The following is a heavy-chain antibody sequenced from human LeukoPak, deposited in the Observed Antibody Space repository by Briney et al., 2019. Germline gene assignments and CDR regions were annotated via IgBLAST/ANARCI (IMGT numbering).Heavy chain of an antibody. D-gene: IGHD6-19*01. CDR3: ALTISVAGSNWFDP. CDR1: GGSISSYY. Sequence: PSETLSLTCTVSGGSISSYYWSWIRQPPGKGLEWIGYIYYSGSTNYNPSLKSRVTMSVDTSKNQFSLKLSSVTAADTAVYYCALTISVAGSNWFDPWGQGTLVIVSS. J-gene: IGHJ5*02. CDR2: IYYSGST. V-gene: IGHV4-59*01.